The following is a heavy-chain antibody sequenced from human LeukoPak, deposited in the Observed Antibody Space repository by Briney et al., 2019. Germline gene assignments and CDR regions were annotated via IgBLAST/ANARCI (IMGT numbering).Heavy chain of an antibody. CDR2: IGPSGSDI. D-gene: IGHD2-15*01. CDR1: GFTFSDVY. CDR3: ARTPRMPAT. V-gene: IGHV3-11*01. Sequence: SGGSLRLSCAAPGFTFSDVYMSWIRQAPEKGPEWVSYIGPSGSDIRYADSVKGRFTNSRDNAKNSLYLQMNSLRAEDTAVYYCARTPRMPATWGQGTLVTVSS. J-gene: IGHJ5*02.